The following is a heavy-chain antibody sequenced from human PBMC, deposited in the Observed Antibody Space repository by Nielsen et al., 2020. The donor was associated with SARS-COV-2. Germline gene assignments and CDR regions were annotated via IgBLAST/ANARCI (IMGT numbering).Heavy chain of an antibody. CDR2: IIPVFGAA. J-gene: IGHJ4*02. CDR3: ARDLFHHSGTRRVFDS. D-gene: IGHD1-26*01. Sequence: SVKVSCKASGGTFINSAISWVRQAPGQGLEWMGGIIPVFGAANSAQKFQGRLTITADTSTDTAYMELSSLRPEDTAVYYCARDLFHHSGTRRVFDSWGQGTLVTVSS. V-gene: IGHV1-69*06. CDR1: GGTFINSA.